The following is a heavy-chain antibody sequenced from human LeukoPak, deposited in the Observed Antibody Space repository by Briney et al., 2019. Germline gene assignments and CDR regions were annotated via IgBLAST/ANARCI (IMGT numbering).Heavy chain of an antibody. CDR3: ASPMPFMVRGLHGIDGFDV. J-gene: IGHJ3*01. V-gene: IGHV4-59*11. Sequence: SETLSLTCIVSGGSINNHYWTWIRQTPGKGLEWIGDIHYTGTTKYNPSLKSRVTISMDRSKNQFSLKLNSVTAADAAVYYCASPMPFMVRGLHGIDGFDVWGQGTTVTVSS. CDR2: IHYTGTT. CDR1: GGSINNHY. D-gene: IGHD3-10*01.